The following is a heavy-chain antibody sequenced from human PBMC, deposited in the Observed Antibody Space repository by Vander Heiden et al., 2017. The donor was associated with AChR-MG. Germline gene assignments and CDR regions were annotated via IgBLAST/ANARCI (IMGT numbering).Heavy chain of an antibody. D-gene: IGHD6-13*01. Sequence: QVQLQQWGAGLWKPSETLSRTSAVYVGSFSGYYWSLIRQPPGKGLEWNGEINDSGSTNYNPSPKSRVTISVDTSKNQFYLKLSSVPAADTAVYYCARGRGSSWYQGGSHFYYYYMDVWGKGTTVTVSS. CDR2: INDSGST. CDR1: VGSFSGYY. CDR3: ARGRGSSWYQGGSHFYYYYMDV. J-gene: IGHJ6*03. V-gene: IGHV4-34*01.